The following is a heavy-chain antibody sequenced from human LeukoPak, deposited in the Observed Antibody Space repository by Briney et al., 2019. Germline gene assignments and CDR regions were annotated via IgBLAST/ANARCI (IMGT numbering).Heavy chain of an antibody. CDR3: ARGPSTQLWSDPYYYYGMDV. J-gene: IGHJ6*02. CDR1: GGSFSGNY. V-gene: IGHV4-34*01. Sequence: SETLSLTCGVYGGSFSGNYWSWIRQPPGKGLEWIGEINHSGSTNYNPSLKSRVTISVDTSKNQFSLKLSSVTAADTAVYYCARGPSTQLWSDPYYYYGMDVWGQGTTVTVSS. D-gene: IGHD5-18*01. CDR2: INHSGST.